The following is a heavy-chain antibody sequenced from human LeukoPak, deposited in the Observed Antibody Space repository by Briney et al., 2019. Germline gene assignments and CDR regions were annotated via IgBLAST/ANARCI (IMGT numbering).Heavy chain of an antibody. CDR3: AKAGRQWEPIYYYMDV. CDR1: GFTFSNAW. V-gene: IGHV3-15*01. D-gene: IGHD1-26*01. Sequence: PGGSLRLSCAASGFTFSNAWMSWVRQAPGKGLEWVGRIKSKTDGGTTDYAAPVKGRFTISRDNSKNTLYLQMNSLRAEDTAVYYCAKAGRQWEPIYYYMDVWGKGTTVTISS. CDR2: IKSKTDGGTT. J-gene: IGHJ6*03.